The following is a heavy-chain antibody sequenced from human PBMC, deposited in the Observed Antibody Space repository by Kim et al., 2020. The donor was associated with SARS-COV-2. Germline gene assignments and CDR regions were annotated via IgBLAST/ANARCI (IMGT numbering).Heavy chain of an antibody. CDR1: GGSFSGYY. CDR2: INHSGST. D-gene: IGHD2-15*01. J-gene: IGHJ4*02. CDR3: ARVGYCSGGSCYRLVRPYYFDY. V-gene: IGHV4-34*01. Sequence: SQTLSLTCAVYGGSFSGYYWSWIRQPPGKGLEWIGEINHSGSTNYNPSLKSRVTISVDTSKNQFSLKLSSVTAADTAVYYCARVGYCSGGSCYRLVRPYYFDYWGQGTLVTVSS.